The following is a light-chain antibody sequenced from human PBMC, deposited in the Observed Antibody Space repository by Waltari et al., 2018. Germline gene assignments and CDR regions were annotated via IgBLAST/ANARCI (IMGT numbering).Light chain of an antibody. Sequence: DIVMTQPLDPLAVSLGERATINCQSSQSVLYSSNNKNYLAWFQQRPGQPPKLLIYWSSTRESGVPDRFSASGSGTDFTLTISSLQAEDVAVYYCLQYYNTPQTFGQGTRVEIK. CDR3: LQYYNTPQT. V-gene: IGKV4-1*01. J-gene: IGKJ1*01. CDR2: WSS. CDR1: QSVLYSSNNKNY.